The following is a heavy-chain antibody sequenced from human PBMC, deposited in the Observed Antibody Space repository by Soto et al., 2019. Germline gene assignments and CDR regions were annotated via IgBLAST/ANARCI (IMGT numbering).Heavy chain of an antibody. Sequence: QVQLVQSGAEVKKPGASVKVSCKASGYTFTNYGISWVRQAPGQGLEWMGWISADNGNTKYARKLQCRVTIITDASTSTAYMELRSLRSDDSAVYSCARDSPPVDYRGPGTLVTVSS. CDR3: ARDSPPVDY. V-gene: IGHV1-18*01. J-gene: IGHJ4*02. CDR2: ISADNGNT. CDR1: GYTFTNYG.